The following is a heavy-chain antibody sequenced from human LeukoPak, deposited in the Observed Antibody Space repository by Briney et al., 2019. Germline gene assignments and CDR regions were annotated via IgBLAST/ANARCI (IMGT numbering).Heavy chain of an antibody. D-gene: IGHD5-24*01. Sequence: GGSLRLSCRASRFTFSSYWMSWVRQAPGKGLEWVANIKQDGGEEYYVDSVKGRFTISRDNAKNSLYLQMSSLRAEDTAVYYCARALLGDGDNSGYWGQGTLVTVPS. CDR2: IKQDGGEE. CDR1: RFTFSSYW. CDR3: ARALLGDGDNSGY. V-gene: IGHV3-7*01. J-gene: IGHJ4*02.